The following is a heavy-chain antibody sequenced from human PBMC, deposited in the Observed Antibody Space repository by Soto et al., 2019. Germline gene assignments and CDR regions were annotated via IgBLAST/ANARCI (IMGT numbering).Heavy chain of an antibody. D-gene: IGHD3-16*01. V-gene: IGHV3-7*01. CDR3: ARDIGFDYVN. J-gene: IGHJ4*02. Sequence: GGSLRLSCAVSGFNVMSYLMSWVRQAPGEGLEWVASIKEDGSEIYYLHSVRGRFSISRDSAGNALHLTMNYLSAEDTGVYFCARDIGFDYVNWGQGTLVTVSS. CDR1: GFNVMSYL. CDR2: IKEDGSEI.